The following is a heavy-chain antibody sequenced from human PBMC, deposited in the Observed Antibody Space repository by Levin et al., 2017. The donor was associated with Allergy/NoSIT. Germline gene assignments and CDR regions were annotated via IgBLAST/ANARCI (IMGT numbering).Heavy chain of an antibody. CDR2: ISSSSSTI. CDR1: GFTFSSYS. CDR3: ARRPYCGGDCYGYFQH. Sequence: GESLKISCAASGFTFSSYSMNWVRQAPGKGLEWVSYISSSSSTIYYADSVKGRFTISRDNAKNSLYLQMNSLRAEDTAVYYCARRPYCGGDCYGYFQHWGQGTLVTVSS. V-gene: IGHV3-48*01. D-gene: IGHD2-21*02. J-gene: IGHJ1*01.